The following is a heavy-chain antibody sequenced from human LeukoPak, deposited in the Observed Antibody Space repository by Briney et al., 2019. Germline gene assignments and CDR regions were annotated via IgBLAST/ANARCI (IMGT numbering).Heavy chain of an antibody. Sequence: VRSLRLSCAPSRFTFDDYAMLWVRQAPRAGLEGVSGICWDGCSIGYADSVKGQFTISRANDKNSLYLQMNSLRAEDTALYYCAKDLGYYGSGLLGYYFDYWGQGTLVTVSS. CDR2: ICWDGCSI. V-gene: IGHV3-9*01. J-gene: IGHJ4*02. CDR1: RFTFDDYA. D-gene: IGHD3-10*01. CDR3: AKDLGYYGSGLLGYYFDY.